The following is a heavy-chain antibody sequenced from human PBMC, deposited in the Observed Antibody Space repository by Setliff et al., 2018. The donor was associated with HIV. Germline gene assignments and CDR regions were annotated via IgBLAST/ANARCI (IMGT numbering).Heavy chain of an antibody. CDR1: GDSISSDFY. D-gene: IGHD2-21*02. Sequence: LSLTCTVSGDSISSDFYWGWIRQPPGKGLEWIGSIYHSGNTYYMPSLQSRVTISVDMSKNQFSLNLNSVTAADTAVYYCARGQGCGGGCHYAFEMWGQGTTVTVSS. J-gene: IGHJ3*02. V-gene: IGHV4-38-2*02. CDR3: ARGQGCGGGCHYAFEM. CDR2: IYHSGNT.